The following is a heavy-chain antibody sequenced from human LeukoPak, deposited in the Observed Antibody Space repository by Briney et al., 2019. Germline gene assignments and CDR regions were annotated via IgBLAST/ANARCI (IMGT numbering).Heavy chain of an antibody. J-gene: IGHJ6*02. CDR2: IYYSGST. CDR3: ATLTISEPPYGMDV. V-gene: IGHV4-39*01. D-gene: IGHD3-3*01. CDR1: GGSISSSSYY. Sequence: SETLSLTCTVSGGSISSSSYYWGWIRQPPGKGLEWVGSIYYSGSTYYTPSLKSRVTISVDTAKNQFSLKLSSVTAADTAVYYCATLTISEPPYGMDVWGQGTTVTVSS.